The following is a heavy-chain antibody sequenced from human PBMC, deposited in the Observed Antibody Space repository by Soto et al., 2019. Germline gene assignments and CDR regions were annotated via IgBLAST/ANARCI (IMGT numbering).Heavy chain of an antibody. Sequence: PSETLSLTCTVSGASISSHYWSWIRQSPGKGLEWIGYIYYNGSTKYNPSLQSRVTISVDTSKNQFSLKLSSVTAADTAVYYCASVTRTCISTSCYRYYYGMDVWGQGTTVTVSS. J-gene: IGHJ6*02. CDR2: IYYNGST. V-gene: IGHV4-59*11. CDR3: ASVTRTCISTSCYRYYYGMDV. D-gene: IGHD2-2*02. CDR1: GASISSHY.